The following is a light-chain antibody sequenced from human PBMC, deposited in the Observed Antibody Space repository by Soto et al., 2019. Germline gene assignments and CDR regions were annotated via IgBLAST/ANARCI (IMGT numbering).Light chain of an antibody. Sequence: QSALTQPASVSGSPGQSITISCTGTNNDVGGHMYVSWYQHQAGKVPKLIIYEIDNRPSGVSDRFSGSKSGTSASLAITGLQAEDEAHYYCQSYDSGLSASVFGGGTKLTVL. V-gene: IGLV2-14*01. J-gene: IGLJ2*01. CDR3: QSYDSGLSASV. CDR2: EID. CDR1: NNDVGGHMY.